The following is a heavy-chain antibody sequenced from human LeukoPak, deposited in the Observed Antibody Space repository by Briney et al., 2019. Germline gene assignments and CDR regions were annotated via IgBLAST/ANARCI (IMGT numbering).Heavy chain of an antibody. CDR1: GFTFTTYW. V-gene: IGHV5-51*01. CDR2: ICPGDSDT. J-gene: IGHJ4*02. D-gene: IGHD3-22*01. Sequence: GESLKISCKGSGFTFTTYWIGWVRQMPGKGLEWMGIICPGDSDTRYSPSFRGQVTISADKSTSTAYLQWSSLKASDTAMYYCARDKHYYDSSGYYWDYWGQGTLVTVSS. CDR3: ARDKHYYDSSGYYWDY.